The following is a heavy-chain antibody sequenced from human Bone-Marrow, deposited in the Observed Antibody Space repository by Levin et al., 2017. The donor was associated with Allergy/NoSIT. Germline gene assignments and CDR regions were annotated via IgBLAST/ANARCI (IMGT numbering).Heavy chain of an antibody. CDR1: GGPIRNYH. D-gene: IGHD6-13*01. CDR3: AGGGDIAAPGRPLDF. J-gene: IGHJ4*02. CDR2: TYYSGST. Sequence: SQTLSLTCTVSGGPIRNYHWNWIRQTSGMELEWIGYTYYSGSTSYSPSLNGRVTISVDTSKNQFSLRLTSVTAADTAVYYCAGGGDIAAPGRPLDFWGQGTLVTVAS. V-gene: IGHV4-59*01.